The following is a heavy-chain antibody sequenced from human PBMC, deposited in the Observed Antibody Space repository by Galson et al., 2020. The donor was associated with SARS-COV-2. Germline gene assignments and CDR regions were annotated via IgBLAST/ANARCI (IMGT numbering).Heavy chain of an antibody. V-gene: IGHV3-9*01. J-gene: IGHJ4*02. CDR3: AKLSVSSGWDDSNY. D-gene: IGHD6-19*01. Sequence: SLKISCAASGFTFDDYAMHWVRQAPGKGLEWVSGISWNSGSIGYADSVKGRFTISRDNAKNSLYLQMNSLRAEDTALYYCAKLSVSSGWDDSNYWGQGTLVTVSS. CDR1: GFTFDDYA. CDR2: ISWNSGSI.